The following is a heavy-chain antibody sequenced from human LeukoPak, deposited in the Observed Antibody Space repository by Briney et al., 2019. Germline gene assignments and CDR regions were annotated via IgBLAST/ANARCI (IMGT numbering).Heavy chain of an antibody. Sequence: ASVKVSCKASGYTFTGYYMHWVRQAPGRGLEWMGRINPNSGGTNFAQKFQGRATMTRDTSISTAYMELSRLRSDDTAVYYCARDGGNSRFDYWGQGTLVTVSS. D-gene: IGHD4-23*01. CDR3: ARDGGNSRFDY. J-gene: IGHJ4*02. CDR1: GYTFTGYY. CDR2: INPNSGGT. V-gene: IGHV1-2*06.